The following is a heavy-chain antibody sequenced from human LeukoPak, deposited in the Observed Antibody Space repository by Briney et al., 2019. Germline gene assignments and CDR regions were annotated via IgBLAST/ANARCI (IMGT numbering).Heavy chain of an antibody. Sequence: PSETLSLTCAVYGGSFSGYYWSWIRQPPGKGLEWIGEINHSGSTNYNPSLKSRVTISVDTSKNQISLKLSSVTAADTAVYYCAGGPDETVAVSGTAYFDYWGQGTLVTVSS. D-gene: IGHD6-19*01. V-gene: IGHV4-34*01. CDR3: AGGPDETVAVSGTAYFDY. CDR1: GGSFSGYY. CDR2: INHSGST. J-gene: IGHJ4*02.